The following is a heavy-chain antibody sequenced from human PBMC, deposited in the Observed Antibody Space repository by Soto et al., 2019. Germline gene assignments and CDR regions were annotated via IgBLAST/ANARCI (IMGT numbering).Heavy chain of an antibody. CDR3: ARLIAARRGFDY. CDR1: GGSISSYY. V-gene: IGHV4-59*01. J-gene: IGHJ4*02. Sequence: SETLSLTCTVSGGSISSYYWSWIRQPPGKGLEWIGYIYYSGSTNYNPSLKSRVTISVDTSKNQFSLKLSSVTAADTAVYYCARLIAARRGFDYWRQGTLVTVSS. CDR2: IYYSGST. D-gene: IGHD6-6*01.